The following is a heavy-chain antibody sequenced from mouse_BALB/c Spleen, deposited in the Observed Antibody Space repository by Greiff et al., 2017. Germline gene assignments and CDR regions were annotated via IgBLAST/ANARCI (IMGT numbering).Heavy chain of an antibody. CDR2: ISSGGST. V-gene: IGHV5-6-5*01. CDR3: ARFYYGYDY. Sequence: EVQLVESGGGLVKPGGSLKLSCAASGFTFSSYAMSWVRQTPEKRLEWVASISSGGSTYYPDSVKGRFTISRDNARNILYLQMSSLRSEDTAMYYCARFYYGYDYWGQGTTLTVSS. D-gene: IGHD1-2*01. CDR1: GFTFSSYA. J-gene: IGHJ2*01.